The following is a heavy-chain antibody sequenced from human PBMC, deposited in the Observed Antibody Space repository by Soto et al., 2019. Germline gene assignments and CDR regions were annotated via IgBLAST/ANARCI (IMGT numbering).Heavy chain of an antibody. V-gene: IGHV3-21*01. CDR2: ISSSSSYI. CDR3: ASPRRDRYNNYYYYYGMDV. D-gene: IGHD1-1*01. Sequence: EVQLVESGGGLVKPGGSLRLSCAASGFTFSNYNMNWVRQAPGKGLEWVSSISSSSSYIYYADSVKGRFTISRDNAKNSLYLQMNGLRAADTAVYYCASPRRDRYNNYYYYYGMDVW. CDR1: GFTFSNYN. J-gene: IGHJ6*01.